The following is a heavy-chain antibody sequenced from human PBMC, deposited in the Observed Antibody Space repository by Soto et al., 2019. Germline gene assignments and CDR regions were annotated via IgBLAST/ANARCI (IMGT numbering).Heavy chain of an antibody. CDR1: GGSISSYY. CDR2: IYYSGST. V-gene: IGHV4-59*08. Sequence: PSETLSLTCTVSGGSISSYYWSWIRQPPGKGLEWIGYIYYSGSTYYNPSLKSRVTISVDTSKNQFSLKLSSVTAADTAVYYCARHRSWFDPWGQGTLVTAPQ. CDR3: ARHRSWFDP. J-gene: IGHJ5*02.